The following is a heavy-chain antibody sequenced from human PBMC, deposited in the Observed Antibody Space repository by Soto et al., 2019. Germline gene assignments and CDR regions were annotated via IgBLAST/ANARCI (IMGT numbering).Heavy chain of an antibody. CDR3: AKAGNDFWSGSDY. CDR1: GFTFSSYG. Sequence: GGSLRLSCAASGFTFSSYGMHWVRQAPGKGLEWVAVISYDGSNKYYADSVKGRFTISRDNSKNTLYLQMNSLRAEDTAVYYCAKAGNDFWSGSDYWGQGTLVTVSS. D-gene: IGHD3-3*01. CDR2: ISYDGSNK. V-gene: IGHV3-30*18. J-gene: IGHJ4*02.